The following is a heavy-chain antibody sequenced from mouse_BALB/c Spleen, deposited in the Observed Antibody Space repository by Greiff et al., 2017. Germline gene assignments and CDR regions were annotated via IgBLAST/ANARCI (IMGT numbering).Heavy chain of an antibody. Sequence: VQLQQSGPELVKPGASVKISCKASGYSFTGYYMHWVKQSHVKSLEWIGRINPYNGATSYNQNFKDKASLTVDKSSSTAYMELHSLTSEDSAVYYCARRGGYDYDGAWFAYWGQGTLVTVSA. V-gene: IGHV1-31*01. J-gene: IGHJ3*01. D-gene: IGHD2-4*01. CDR2: INPYNGAT. CDR1: GYSFTGYY. CDR3: ARRGGYDYDGAWFAY.